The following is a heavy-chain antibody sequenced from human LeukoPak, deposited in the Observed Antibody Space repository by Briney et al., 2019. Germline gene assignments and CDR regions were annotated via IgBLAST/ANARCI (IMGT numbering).Heavy chain of an antibody. J-gene: IGHJ5*02. CDR1: GFTFSNYW. CDR3: ASTNSFDK. V-gene: IGHV3-7*05. CDR2: IKEDGSEK. Sequence: GGSLRLSCSASGFTFSNYWMNWVRQAPGKGLEWVANIKEDGSEKNYVDSVNGRFTISRDNAKNSLSLQMDSLRAEDTAVYYCASTNSFDKWGQGTLVTVSS.